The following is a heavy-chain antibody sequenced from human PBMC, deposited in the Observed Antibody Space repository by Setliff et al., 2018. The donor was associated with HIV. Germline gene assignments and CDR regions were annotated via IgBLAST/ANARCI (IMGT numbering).Heavy chain of an antibody. CDR3: ARDFGGRWTFDY. J-gene: IGHJ4*02. CDR2: INPSDGTT. D-gene: IGHD3-10*01. CDR1: GYTFTSCF. V-gene: IGHV1-46*01. Sequence: ASVKVSCKASGYTFTSCFMHWVRQAPGQGLEYMGIINPSDGTTDYTQKFQGRVTMTRDTSTTTVYMELSSLTSEDTAIYYCARDFGGRWTFDYWGQGTLVTVSS.